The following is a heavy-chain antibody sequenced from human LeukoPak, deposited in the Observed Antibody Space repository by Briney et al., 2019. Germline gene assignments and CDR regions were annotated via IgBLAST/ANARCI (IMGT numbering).Heavy chain of an antibody. Sequence: SETLSLTCTVSGGSISSYYWSWIRQPPGKGLEWIGYIYYSGYTNYNPSLKSRVTISVDTSKNQFSLKLSSVTAADTAVYYCARVGYRDLLDYWGQGTLVTVSS. D-gene: IGHD5-24*01. CDR2: IYYSGYT. CDR3: ARVGYRDLLDY. V-gene: IGHV4-59*01. J-gene: IGHJ4*02. CDR1: GGSISSYY.